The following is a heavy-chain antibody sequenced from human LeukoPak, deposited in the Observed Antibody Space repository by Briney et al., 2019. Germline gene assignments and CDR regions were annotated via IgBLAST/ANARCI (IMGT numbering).Heavy chain of an antibody. CDR2: ISSSGSTI. CDR1: GFTFSSYE. V-gene: IGHV3-48*03. CDR3: ASSSELTGDY. Sequence: GGSLTLSCAASGFTFSSYEMNWVRQAPGKGLEWVSYISSSGSTIYYADSVKGRFTISRDNAKNSLYLQMNSLRAEDTAVYYCASSSELTGDYWGQGTLVTVSS. J-gene: IGHJ4*02. D-gene: IGHD7-27*01.